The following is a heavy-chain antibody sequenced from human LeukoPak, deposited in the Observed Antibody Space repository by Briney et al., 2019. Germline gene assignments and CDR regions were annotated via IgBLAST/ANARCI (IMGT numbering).Heavy chain of an antibody. J-gene: IGHJ4*02. V-gene: IGHV3-13*01. Sequence: PGGSLRLSCAASGFTFIDYDMHWVRHVIGKGLEWVSAIGIRGDTHYSGSVKGRFTISREKAESSLYLQMNSPRAEDTAVYYCARGGIQVSGIDEFDYWGQGTLVTVSS. D-gene: IGHD6-19*01. CDR3: ARGGIQVSGIDEFDY. CDR1: GFTFIDYD. CDR2: IGIRGDT.